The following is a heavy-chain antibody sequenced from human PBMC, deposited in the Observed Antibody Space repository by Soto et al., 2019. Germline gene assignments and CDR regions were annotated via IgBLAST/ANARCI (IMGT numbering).Heavy chain of an antibody. CDR1: GGTFSSYA. CDR3: AREYPTPYYYGSGSYCFGY. Sequence: ASVKVSCKASGGTFSSYAISWVRQAPGQGLEWMGGIIPIFGTANYAQKFQGRVTITADESTSTAYMELSSLRSEDTAVYYCAREYPTPYYYGSGSYCFGYWGQGTLVTVSS. J-gene: IGHJ4*02. V-gene: IGHV1-69*13. CDR2: IIPIFGTA. D-gene: IGHD3-10*01.